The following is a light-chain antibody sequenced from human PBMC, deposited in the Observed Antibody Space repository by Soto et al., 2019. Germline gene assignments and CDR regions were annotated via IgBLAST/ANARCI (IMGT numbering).Light chain of an antibody. Sequence: EIVLTQSPGTLSLSPGERATLSCRASQSVSSSYLAWYQQKPGQAPRLLIYGASSRATGIPDRFSGSESGKDFTLTISRLDPEDFAVYYCQQYGSLCTFGQGTKLEIK. V-gene: IGKV3-20*01. J-gene: IGKJ2*01. CDR3: QQYGSLCT. CDR1: QSVSSSY. CDR2: GAS.